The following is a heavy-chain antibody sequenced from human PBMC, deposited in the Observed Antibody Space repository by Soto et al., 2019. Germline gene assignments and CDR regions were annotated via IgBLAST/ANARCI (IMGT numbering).Heavy chain of an antibody. J-gene: IGHJ4*02. D-gene: IGHD3-9*01. Sequence: SETLSLTCTVSGGSISSVGHYWTWIRQPPGKGLEWIGSIYHTGSTYYSPSLRSRLTISADTSKSQFSLRLNSVTAADTAVYYCARATGTLRSRNCDYWGQGTLVTVSS. CDR1: GGSISSVGHY. CDR3: ARATGTLRSRNCDY. V-gene: IGHV4-31*03. CDR2: IYHTGST.